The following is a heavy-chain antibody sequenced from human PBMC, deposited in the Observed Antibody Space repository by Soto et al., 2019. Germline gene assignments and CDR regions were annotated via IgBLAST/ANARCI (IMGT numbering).Heavy chain of an antibody. CDR3: GRKGEWLLWFGSEWAFDL. CDR2: IYYSGST. J-gene: IGHJ3*01. CDR1: GGSISSYY. D-gene: IGHD3-10*01. V-gene: IGHV4-59*01. Sequence: PSETLSLTCTVSGGSISSYYWSWIRQPPGKGLEWIGYIYYSGSTNYNPSLKSRVTISVDTSKNQFSLKLSSVTAADTAVYYCGRKGEWLLWFGSEWAFDLWGQGTMVTVSS.